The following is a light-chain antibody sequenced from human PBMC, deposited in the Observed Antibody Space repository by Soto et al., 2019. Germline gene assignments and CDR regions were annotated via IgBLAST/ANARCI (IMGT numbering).Light chain of an antibody. J-gene: IGLJ1*01. CDR1: SSNIGAGYD. V-gene: IGLV1-40*01. CDR3: QSYDSSLSGSYV. Sequence: QSVLTQPPSVSGAPGPRVTISCTGSSSNIGAGYDVHWYQRLPGTAPKVLIYGNNNRPSGVPDRFSGSKSGTSASLAITGLQAEDEADYYCQSYDSSLSGSYVFGTGTKLPVL. CDR2: GNN.